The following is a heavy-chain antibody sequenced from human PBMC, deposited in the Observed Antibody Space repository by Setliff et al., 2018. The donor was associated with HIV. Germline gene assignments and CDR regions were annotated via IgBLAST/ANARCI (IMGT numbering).Heavy chain of an antibody. J-gene: IGHJ5*02. CDR2: IYHSGST. Sequence: PSETLSLTCAVSGYSISIGYYWGWIRQPPGKGLEWIGNIYHSGSTYYNPSLKSRVTISVDTSKNRFSLKLSSVTAADTAVYYCATCRHRPSNWFDPWGQGTVVTVS. V-gene: IGHV4-38-2*01. CDR1: GYSISIGYY. CDR3: ATCRHRPSNWFDP.